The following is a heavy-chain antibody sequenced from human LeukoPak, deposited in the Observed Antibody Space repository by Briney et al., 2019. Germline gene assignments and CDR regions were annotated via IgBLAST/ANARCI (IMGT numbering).Heavy chain of an antibody. V-gene: IGHV4-38-2*02. D-gene: IGHD3-22*01. Sequence: SETLSLTCAVYGGSFSGYYWGWIRQPPGKGLEWIGSIYHSGSTYYNPSLKSRVTISVDTSKNQFSLKLSSVTAADTAVYYCAREPATYYYDSSGYSYFDYWGQGTLVTVSS. CDR1: GGSFSGYY. CDR2: IYHSGST. CDR3: AREPATYYYDSSGYSYFDY. J-gene: IGHJ4*02.